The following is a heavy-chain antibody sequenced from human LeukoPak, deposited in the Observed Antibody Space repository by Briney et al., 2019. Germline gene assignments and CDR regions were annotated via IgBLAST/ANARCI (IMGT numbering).Heavy chain of an antibody. J-gene: IGHJ5*02. CDR1: GGTFSSYA. V-gene: IGHV1-69*13. CDR2: IIPIFGTT. D-gene: IGHD6-13*01. CDR3: ARHSSSYYSRIDP. Sequence: ASVKVSCKASGGTFSSYAISWVRQAPGQGLEWMGGIIPIFGTTNYAQKFQGRVTITADESTSTAYMELSSLRSEDTAVYYCARHSSSYYSRIDPWGQGTLVTVSS.